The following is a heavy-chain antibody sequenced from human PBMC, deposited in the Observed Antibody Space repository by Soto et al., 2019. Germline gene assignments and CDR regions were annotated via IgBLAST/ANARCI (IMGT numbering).Heavy chain of an antibody. J-gene: IGHJ3*02. CDR2: TYYRSKWYN. CDR1: GDRVSSNSAA. CDR3: ARIRGIMITFGGVIADAFDI. V-gene: IGHV6-1*01. Sequence: SQTLSLTCAISGDRVSSNSAAWNWIRQSPSRGLEWLGRTYYRSKWYNDYAVSVKSRITINPDTSKNQYSLQLNSVTPEDTAVYYCARIRGIMITFGGVIADAFDIWGQGTMVTVSS. D-gene: IGHD3-16*02.